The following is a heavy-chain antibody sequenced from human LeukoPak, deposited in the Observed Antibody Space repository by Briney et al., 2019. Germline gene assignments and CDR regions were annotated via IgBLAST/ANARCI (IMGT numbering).Heavy chain of an antibody. D-gene: IGHD6-13*01. CDR2: ISYSSSYI. V-gene: IGHV3-21*01. Sequence: GVSLRLSCAASGFTFSSYSMNWVRQAPGKGLEWVSSISYSSSYINYADSVKGRFTISRDNAKNSLYLQMNSLRAEDTAVYYCARDWGHSSSWYFRDWGQGTLVTVSS. CDR3: ARDWGHSSSWYFRD. J-gene: IGHJ4*02. CDR1: GFTFSSYS.